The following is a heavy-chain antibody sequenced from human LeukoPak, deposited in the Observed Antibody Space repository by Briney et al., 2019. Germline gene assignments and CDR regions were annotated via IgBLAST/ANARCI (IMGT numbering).Heavy chain of an antibody. V-gene: IGHV4-39*01. J-gene: IGHJ4*02. CDR1: GGSITSGDYY. CDR2: IYYSGST. D-gene: IGHD3-10*01. CDR3: ARNVRTITMVRGVLYYFDY. Sequence: SETLSLTCTVSGGSITSGDYYWSWIRQPPGKGLEWIGSIYYSGSTYYNPSLKSRVTISVDTSKNQFSLKLSSVTAADTAVNYCARNVRTITMVRGVLYYFDYWGQGTLVTVSS.